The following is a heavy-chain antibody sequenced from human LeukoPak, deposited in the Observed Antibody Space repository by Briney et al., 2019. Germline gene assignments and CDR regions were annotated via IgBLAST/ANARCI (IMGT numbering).Heavy chain of an antibody. J-gene: IGHJ4*02. CDR3: AKDLGHYYGSGGFDY. CDR2: IRYDGSNK. V-gene: IGHV3-30*02. D-gene: IGHD3-10*01. CDR1: GFTFSSYG. Sequence: GGSLRLSCAASGFTFSSYGMHWVRQAPGKGLEWVAFIRYDGSNKYYADSVKGRFTISRDNSKNTLYLQMNSLRAEDMAVYYCAKDLGHYYGSGGFDYWGQGTLVTVSS.